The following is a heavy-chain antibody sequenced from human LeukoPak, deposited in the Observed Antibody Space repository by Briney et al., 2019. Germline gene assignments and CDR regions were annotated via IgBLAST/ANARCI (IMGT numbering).Heavy chain of an antibody. V-gene: IGHV1-69*04. D-gene: IGHD3-22*01. Sequence: SVKVSCKASGGTFSSYAISWVRQAPGQGLEWMGRIIPILGIANYAQKFQGRVTITADKSTSTAYMELSSLRSEDTAVYYCARAEDYYDSSGLLDYWGQGTLVTVSA. CDR1: GGTFSSYA. CDR2: IIPILGIA. J-gene: IGHJ4*02. CDR3: ARAEDYYDSSGLLDY.